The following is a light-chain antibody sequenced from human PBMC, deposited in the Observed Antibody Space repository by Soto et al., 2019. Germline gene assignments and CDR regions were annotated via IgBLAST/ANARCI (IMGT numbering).Light chain of an antibody. Sequence: DIQLTHSPSFLSASVGDRVTITCRASQGISSYLAWYQQKPGKAPKLLIYAASNLQSGVPARFSGSGSGTDFTLTISSLQPEDFATYYCLQKYFYPFTFGPGTKVDIK. J-gene: IGKJ3*01. CDR2: AAS. CDR3: LQKYFYPFT. CDR1: QGISSY. V-gene: IGKV1-9*01.